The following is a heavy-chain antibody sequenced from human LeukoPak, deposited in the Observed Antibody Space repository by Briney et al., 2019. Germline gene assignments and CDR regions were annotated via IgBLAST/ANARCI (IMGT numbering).Heavy chain of an antibody. V-gene: IGHV4-34*01. D-gene: IGHD3-22*01. CDR2: INHSGST. Sequence: SETLSLTCAVYGGSFSGYYWSWIRQPPGKGLEWIGEINHSGSTNYNPSLKSRVTISVDTSKNQFSLKLSSVTAADTAVYYCARDRNYYDSSGYYAITWYYFDYWGQGTLVTVSS. CDR1: GGSFSGYY. J-gene: IGHJ4*02. CDR3: ARDRNYYDSSGYYAITWYYFDY.